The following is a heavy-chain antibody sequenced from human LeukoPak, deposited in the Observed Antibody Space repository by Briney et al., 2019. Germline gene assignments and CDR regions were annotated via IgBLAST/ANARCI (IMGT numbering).Heavy chain of an antibody. CDR3: AKLAYCSSTSCHSSGWRGGAFDI. CDR1: GFTFSSYA. V-gene: IGHV3-23*01. CDR2: ISGSGGST. Sequence: GGSLRLSCAASGFTFSSYAMSWVRQAPGKGLEWVSAISGSGGSTYYADSVKGRFTISRDNSKNTLYLQMNSLRAEDTAVYYCAKLAYCSSTSCHSSGWRGGAFDIWGQGTMVTVSS. D-gene: IGHD2-2*02. J-gene: IGHJ3*02.